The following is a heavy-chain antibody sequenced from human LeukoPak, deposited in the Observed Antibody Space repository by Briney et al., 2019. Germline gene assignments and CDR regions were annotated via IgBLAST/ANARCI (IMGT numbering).Heavy chain of an antibody. CDR3: ARGRGELPDPFDY. CDR2: IYYSGST. CDR1: GGSISSSSYY. J-gene: IGHJ4*02. D-gene: IGHD1-26*01. V-gene: IGHV4-39*07. Sequence: PSETLSLTCTVSGGSISSSSYYWGWIRQPPGKGLEWIGSIYYSGSTYYNPSLKSRVTISVDTSKNQFSLKLSSVTAADTAVYYCARGRGELPDPFDYWGQGTLVTVSS.